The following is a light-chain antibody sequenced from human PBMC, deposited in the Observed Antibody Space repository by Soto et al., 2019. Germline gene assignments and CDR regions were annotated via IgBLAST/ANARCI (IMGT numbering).Light chain of an antibody. V-gene: IGLV2-14*01. CDR1: SSDVGGYNY. CDR3: SSYTSSSTFVYV. J-gene: IGLJ1*01. CDR2: EVS. Sequence: QSVLTQPASVSGSPGQSITISCTGTSSDVGGYNYVSWYQQHPGKAPKLMIYEVSNRPSGVSNRFSGSKSGNTASLTISGLQAEDEADYYCSSYTSSSTFVYVLGTGTKV.